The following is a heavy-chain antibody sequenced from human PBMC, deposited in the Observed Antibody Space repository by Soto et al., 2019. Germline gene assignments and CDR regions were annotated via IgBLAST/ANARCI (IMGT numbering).Heavy chain of an antibody. J-gene: IGHJ4*02. CDR3: ARTGITAMVVPDY. Sequence: GESLKISCKGSGYRFTNYWIGWVRQMPGKGLEWMGIIYPGDSDTRYSPSFQGQVTISVDKSITTVYLQWSSLKASDSAMYYCARTGITAMVVPDYWGQGTPVTVSS. CDR2: IYPGDSDT. CDR1: GYRFTNYW. D-gene: IGHD5-18*01. V-gene: IGHV5-51*01.